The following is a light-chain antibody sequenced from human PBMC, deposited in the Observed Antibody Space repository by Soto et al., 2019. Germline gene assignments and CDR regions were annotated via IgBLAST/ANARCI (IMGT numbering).Light chain of an antibody. CDR1: SSDIGAYNY. J-gene: IGLJ3*02. V-gene: IGLV2-8*01. Sequence: QSALNQPPSASGSPGQSVTISCTGTSSDIGAYNYVSWFQQHPGEAPKLIISEVNKRPSGVPDRFSGSKSGNTASLTVSGLQAEDEADYYCTSYGGRDNLMFGGGTKLTVL. CDR3: TSYGGRDNLM. CDR2: EVN.